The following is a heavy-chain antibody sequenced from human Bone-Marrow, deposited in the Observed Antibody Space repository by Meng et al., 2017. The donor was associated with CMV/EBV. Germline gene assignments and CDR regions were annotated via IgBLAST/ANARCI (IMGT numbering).Heavy chain of an antibody. CDR2: ISGRSSYI. J-gene: IGHJ4*02. V-gene: IGHV3-21*04. CDR1: GFTFNTYS. CDR3: AREKGSYSGFDY. D-gene: IGHD1-26*01. Sequence: GESLKISCAASGFTFNTYSMNWVRRASGKGLEWVSSISGRSSYIYYADSVRGRFTISRDNAKNSLYLQMNSLRAEDTALYYCAREKGSYSGFDYWGQGTLVTVSS.